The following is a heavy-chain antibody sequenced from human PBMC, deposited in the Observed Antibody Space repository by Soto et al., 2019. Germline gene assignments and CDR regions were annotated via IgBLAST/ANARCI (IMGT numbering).Heavy chain of an antibody. J-gene: IGHJ5*02. CDR1: GFSLSNAGLG. CDR3: ASTDSTSGYWFDP. V-gene: IGHV2-26*04. Sequence: QVTVKESGPVLVKPTETLTLTCTVSGFSLSNAGLGVSWIRQPPGKALEWLAHIFSNDEKSYSTSLKSRLTISKDTSKSQVVLTMTNMDPVDTSTYYCASTDSTSGYWFDPWGQGTLVTVSS. D-gene: IGHD6-13*01. CDR2: IFSNDEK.